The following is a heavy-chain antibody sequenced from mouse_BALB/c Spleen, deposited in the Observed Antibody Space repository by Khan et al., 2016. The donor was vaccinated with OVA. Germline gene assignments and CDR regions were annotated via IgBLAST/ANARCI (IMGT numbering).Heavy chain of an antibody. CDR1: GYSFTTYY. D-gene: IGHD2-2*01. CDR3: TRHGYVAWFTY. V-gene: IGHV1S135*01. J-gene: IGHJ3*01. CDR2: IDPFSGDT. Sequence: QLQESGPELMKPGTSVKISCKASGYSFTTYYIHWVMQSHGKSLEWIGYIDPFSGDTTFNQKFKGKATLTVDKSSSTAYIHLSNLTSEDSAIYYFTRHGYVAWFTYWGQGTLVTVAA.